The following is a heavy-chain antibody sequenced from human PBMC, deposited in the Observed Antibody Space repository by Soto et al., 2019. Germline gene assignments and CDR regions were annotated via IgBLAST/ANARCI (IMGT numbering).Heavy chain of an antibody. D-gene: IGHD3-22*01. V-gene: IGHV1-69*01. Sequence: QVQLVQSGAEVKKPGSSVKVSCKASGGTFSSYAISWVRQAPGQGLEWMGGIIPIFGTANYAQKFQGRVTITADESTSTADMELSRLRSEDTAVYYCARGGGGPKYYDSSGYSYYFDYWGQGTLVTVSS. J-gene: IGHJ4*02. CDR3: ARGGGGPKYYDSSGYSYYFDY. CDR1: GGTFSSYA. CDR2: IIPIFGTA.